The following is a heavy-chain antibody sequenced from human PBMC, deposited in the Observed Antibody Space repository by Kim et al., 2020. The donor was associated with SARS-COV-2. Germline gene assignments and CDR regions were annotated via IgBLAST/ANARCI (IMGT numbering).Heavy chain of an antibody. CDR2: ISGSGGST. J-gene: IGHJ4*02. CDR1: GFTFSSYA. D-gene: IGHD3-10*01. V-gene: IGHV3-23*01. CDR3: AKAGGDYYGSGSYYNIFPPDY. Sequence: GGSLRLSCAASGFTFSSYAMSWVRQAPGKGLEWVSAISGSGGSTYYADSVKGRFTISRDNSKNTLYLQMNSLRAEDTAVYYCAKAGGDYYGSGSYYNIFPPDYWGQGTLVTVSS.